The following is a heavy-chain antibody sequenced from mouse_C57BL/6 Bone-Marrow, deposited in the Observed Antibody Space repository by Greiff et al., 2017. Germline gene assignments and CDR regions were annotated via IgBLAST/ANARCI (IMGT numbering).Heavy chain of an antibody. J-gene: IGHJ4*01. Sequence: VNVVESGPGLVAPSQSLSITCTVSGFSLTSYGVHWVRQPPGKGLEWLVAIWSDGSTTYNSALKSRLSISKDNSTSQVVLKMNSIQTDDTAMYYCARHDYYGSSYAMGYWGQGTSVTASS. CDR3: ARHDYYGSSYAMGY. CDR1: GFSLTSYG. V-gene: IGHV2-6-1*01. CDR2: IWSDGST. D-gene: IGHD1-1*01.